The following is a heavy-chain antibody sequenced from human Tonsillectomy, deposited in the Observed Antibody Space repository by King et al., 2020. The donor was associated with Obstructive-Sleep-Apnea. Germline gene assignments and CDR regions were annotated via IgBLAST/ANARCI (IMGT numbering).Heavy chain of an antibody. D-gene: IGHD4-17*01. CDR3: ARGHDYGDYDAFDI. Sequence: VQLVESGGGLVKPGGSLRLSCAASVFSFSSYSMNWVRQAPGKGLEWVSSICSSSGDFFYADSVRGRLTFSRDIAKNSLDLQMNSLRADDTAVYYCARGHDYGDYDAFDIWGQGTMVTVSS. CDR2: ICSSSGDF. V-gene: IGHV3-21*01. J-gene: IGHJ3*02. CDR1: VFSFSSYS.